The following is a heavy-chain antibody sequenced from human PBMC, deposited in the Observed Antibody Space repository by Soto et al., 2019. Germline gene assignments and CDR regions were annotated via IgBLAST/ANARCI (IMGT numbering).Heavy chain of an antibody. J-gene: IGHJ6*02. Sequence: ASVNVSCTASGYTYTSYGMSWVRQAPGQGLEWMGGIIPIFGTANYAQKFQGRVTITADESTSTAYMELSSLRSEDTAVYYCARVRATDYYYYGMDVWGQGTTVTVSS. CDR3: ARVRATDYYYYGMDV. CDR1: GYTYTSYG. V-gene: IGHV1-69*13. D-gene: IGHD1-26*01. CDR2: IIPIFGTA.